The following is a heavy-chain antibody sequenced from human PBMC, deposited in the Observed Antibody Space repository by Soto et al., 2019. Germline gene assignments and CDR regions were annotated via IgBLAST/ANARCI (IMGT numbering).Heavy chain of an antibody. J-gene: IGHJ3*02. V-gene: IGHV3-33*01. CDR2: VRDDGGKT. CDR3: ATSTATDAFDI. Sequence: QVQMVASGGGVVQPGKSLRLSCAASGFTFSDYGMHWVRQAPARGPEWVALVRDDGGKTYYADSVRGRFTISRDNSKNMFYLQMNSLRVEDTAIYYCATSTATDAFDIWGQGTMVTVSS. CDR1: GFTFSDYG.